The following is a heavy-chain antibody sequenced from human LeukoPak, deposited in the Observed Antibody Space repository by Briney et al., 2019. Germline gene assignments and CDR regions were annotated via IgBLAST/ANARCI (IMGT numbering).Heavy chain of an antibody. CDR3: ARDGGIGLDY. Sequence: SGGSLRLSCAASGFTFSSYGMHWVRQAPGKGLEWVAVIWYDGSKKYHADSVKGRFTISRDDSKNTLYLQMNNLRAEDTAVYYCARDGGIGLDYWGQGTLVTVSS. J-gene: IGHJ4*02. CDR2: IWYDGSKK. D-gene: IGHD3-3*01. CDR1: GFTFSSYG. V-gene: IGHV3-33*08.